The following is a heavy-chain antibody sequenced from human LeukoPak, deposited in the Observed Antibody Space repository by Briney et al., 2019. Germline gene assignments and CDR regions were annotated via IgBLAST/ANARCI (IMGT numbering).Heavy chain of an antibody. V-gene: IGHV1-2*07. D-gene: IGHD2-15*01. CDR2: INPKSSGR. J-gene: IGHJ5*02. CDR3: ARDSAVVAAALWFDP. CDR1: GYSFSDYY. Sequence: ASVKVSCKTSGYSFSDYYIHWVRQAPGQGLEWMEWINPKSSGRNYALKFQGRVTMTKDTSTSTAYLELSSLRSDDTAVYYCARDSAVVAAALWFDPWGQGTLVTVSS.